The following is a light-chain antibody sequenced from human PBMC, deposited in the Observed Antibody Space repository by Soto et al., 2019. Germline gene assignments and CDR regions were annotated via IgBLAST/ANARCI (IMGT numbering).Light chain of an antibody. CDR1: SSDIGSYNR. Sequence: QSALTQPPSVSGSPGQSVTISCTGTSSDIGSYNRVSWYQQPPGTAPKLMVYEVSNRPSGVPDRFSGSKSGNTASLTISGLQAEVYADYYCTSYKSISTYVFGTGTKVTV. V-gene: IGLV2-18*02. CDR2: EVS. J-gene: IGLJ1*01. CDR3: TSYKSISTYV.